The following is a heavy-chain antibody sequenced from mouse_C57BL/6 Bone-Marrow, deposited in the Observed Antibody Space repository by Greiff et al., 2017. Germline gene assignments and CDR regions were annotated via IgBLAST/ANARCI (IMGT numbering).Heavy chain of an antibody. CDR1: GYAFSSSW. D-gene: IGHD2-13*01. V-gene: IGHV1-82*01. J-gene: IGHJ1*03. CDR3: ARRNYGDFHWYFDV. Sequence: QVQLQQSGPELVQPGASVKISCKASGYAFSSSWMNWVKQRPGKGLEWIGRIYPGDGDTNYNGKFKGKATLTADKSSSTAYLQLSSLTSEDSAVYCGARRNYGDFHWYFDVWGTGTTVTVSS. CDR2: IYPGDGDT.